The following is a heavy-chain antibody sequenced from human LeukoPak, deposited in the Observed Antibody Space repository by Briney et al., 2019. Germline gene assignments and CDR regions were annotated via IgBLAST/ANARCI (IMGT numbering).Heavy chain of an antibody. D-gene: IGHD6-13*01. V-gene: IGHV4-59*08. Sequence: SETLSLTCTVSGGSISSYYWSWIWQPPGKGLGWVGYIYFSGTTNYNPSLKSRVTISVDTSKNQFSLKLSSVTAADTAVYYCARHASPSSWVDYWGQGTLVTVSS. CDR1: GGSISSYY. CDR2: IYFSGTT. J-gene: IGHJ4*02. CDR3: ARHASPSSWVDY.